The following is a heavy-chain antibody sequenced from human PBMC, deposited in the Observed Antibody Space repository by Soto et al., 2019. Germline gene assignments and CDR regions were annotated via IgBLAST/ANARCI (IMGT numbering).Heavy chain of an antibody. CDR2: IIPIFGTA. Sequence: SVKVSCKASGGTFSSYAISWVRQAPGQGLEWMGGIIPIFGTANYAQKFQGRVTITADESTSTAYMELSSLRSEDTAVYYCARGRGQGYYYDSSGYYLPPDIWGQGTMATVSS. D-gene: IGHD3-22*01. CDR3: ARGRGQGYYYDSSGYYLPPDI. CDR1: GGTFSSYA. J-gene: IGHJ3*02. V-gene: IGHV1-69*13.